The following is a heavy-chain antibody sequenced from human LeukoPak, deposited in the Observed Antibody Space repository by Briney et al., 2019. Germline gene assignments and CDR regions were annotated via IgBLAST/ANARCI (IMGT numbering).Heavy chain of an antibody. CDR3: ARDGGYSRDMDV. Sequence: SETLSLTCTVSGGSISSYYWSWIRQPPGKGLEWIGYIYYSGSTNYNPSLKSRVTISVDTSKNQFSLKLSSVTAVDTAVYYCARDGGYSRDMDVWGQGATVTVSS. J-gene: IGHJ6*02. CDR1: GGSISSYY. D-gene: IGHD4-11*01. V-gene: IGHV4-59*01. CDR2: IYYSGST.